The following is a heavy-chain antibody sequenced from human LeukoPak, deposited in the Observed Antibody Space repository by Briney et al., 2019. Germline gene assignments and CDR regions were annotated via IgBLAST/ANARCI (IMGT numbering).Heavy chain of an antibody. J-gene: IGHJ4*02. V-gene: IGHV4-4*07. Sequence: SETLSLTCTVSGGSISNSFWSWIRQPAGKGLEWLGRIYTSGRTNYNPSLKSRVTMPLDTPKQQISLKLTSVTAADTAVYYCARAPAGCGGTCAFDYWGQGALVTVSS. CDR1: GGSISNSF. CDR2: IYTSGRT. D-gene: IGHD2-15*01. CDR3: ARAPAGCGGTCAFDY.